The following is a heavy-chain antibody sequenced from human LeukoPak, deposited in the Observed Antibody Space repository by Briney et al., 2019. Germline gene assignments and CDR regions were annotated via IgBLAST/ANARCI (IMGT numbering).Heavy chain of an antibody. J-gene: IGHJ4*02. D-gene: IGHD5-18*01. V-gene: IGHV3-21*04. CDR2: ISSSSSYI. CDR3: ARVDTAMVAGGGDY. Sequence: PGGSLRLSCAASGFTFSSYSMNWVRQAPGKGLEWVSSISSSSSYIYYADSVKGRFTISRDNAKNSLYLQMNSLRADDTAVYYCARVDTAMVAGGGDYWGQGTLVTVSS. CDR1: GFTFSSYS.